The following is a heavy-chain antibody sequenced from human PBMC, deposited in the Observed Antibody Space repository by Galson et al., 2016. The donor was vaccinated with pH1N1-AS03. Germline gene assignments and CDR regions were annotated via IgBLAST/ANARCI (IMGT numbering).Heavy chain of an antibody. CDR3: ARLFGKGGRIDF. D-gene: IGHD1-14*01. Sequence: QSGAEVKKAGEPLKISCRGSGYRFRTYWIGWVRQVPGRGLECMGIVYPDDSDVIFMSSFEGQVTISADKSSGAAYLAWRSLNVSDNGMYYCARLFGKGGRIDFWGQGTLVTVSS. CDR2: VYPDDSDV. J-gene: IGHJ4*02. CDR1: GYRFRTYW. V-gene: IGHV5-51*01.